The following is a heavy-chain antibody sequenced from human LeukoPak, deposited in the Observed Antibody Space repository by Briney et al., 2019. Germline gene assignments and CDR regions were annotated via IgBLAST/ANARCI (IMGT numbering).Heavy chain of an antibody. J-gene: IGHJ4*02. V-gene: IGHV1-8*01. CDR1: GYPFTSYD. CDR2: MNPNSGRT. Sequence: ASVKVSCKASGYPFTSYDIDWVRQAAGQGLEWMGWMNPNSGRTGYAQKFQGRVTMTEDTSTDTGYMELSSLTSEDTAVYYCTTMTMARGSPLFYFDNWGQGTLVTVSS. CDR3: TTMTMARGSPLFYFDN. D-gene: IGHD3-10*01.